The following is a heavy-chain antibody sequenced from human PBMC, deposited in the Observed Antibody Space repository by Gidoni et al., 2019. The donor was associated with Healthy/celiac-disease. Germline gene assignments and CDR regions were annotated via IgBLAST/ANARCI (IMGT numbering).Heavy chain of an antibody. CDR3: ASYCSGGSCYSVFYYMDV. V-gene: IGHV4-39*01. D-gene: IGHD2-15*01. Sequence: QLQLQESGPGLVKPSETLSLTCTASGGSISSSSYYWGWIRQPPGTGLEWIGSIYYSGSTYYNPSLKSRVTISVDTSKNQFSLKLSSVTAADTAVYYCASYCSGGSCYSVFYYMDVWGKGTTVTVSS. J-gene: IGHJ6*03. CDR1: GGSISSSSYY. CDR2: IYYSGST.